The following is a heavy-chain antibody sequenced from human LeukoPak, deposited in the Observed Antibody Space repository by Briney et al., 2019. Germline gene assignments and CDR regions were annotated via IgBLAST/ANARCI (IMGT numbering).Heavy chain of an antibody. CDR1: GFTFSSYW. D-gene: IGHD6-19*01. CDR2: IKQDGSEK. CDR3: ARDLSSSGCVDY. V-gene: IGHV3-7*01. Sequence: GGSLRLSCAASGFTFSSYWMYWVRQAPGKGLEWVANIKQDGSEKYYVDSVKGRFTISRDNAKNSLFLQMNSLRAEDTAVYYCARDLSSSGCVDYWGQGTLVTVTS. J-gene: IGHJ4*02.